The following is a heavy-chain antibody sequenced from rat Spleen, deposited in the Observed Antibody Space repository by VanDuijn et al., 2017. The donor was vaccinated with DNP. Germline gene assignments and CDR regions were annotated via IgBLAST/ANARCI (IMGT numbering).Heavy chain of an antibody. Sequence: QVQLTESGPGLVQPSQTLSLTCTVSGFSLTGYSVYWVRQPSGKGLEWMGRMRYNGDTSYNSALKSRLSISRDTSKSQVFLKMNSLQTEDTGTYYCARDRDYPGAIDYWGQGVMVTVSS. CDR3: ARDRDYPGAIDY. J-gene: IGHJ2*01. D-gene: IGHD1-4*01. CDR1: GFSLTGYS. CDR2: MRYNGDT. V-gene: IGHV2-8*01.